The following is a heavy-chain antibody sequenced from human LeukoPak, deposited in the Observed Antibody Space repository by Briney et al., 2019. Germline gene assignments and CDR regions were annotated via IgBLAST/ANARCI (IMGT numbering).Heavy chain of an antibody. J-gene: IGHJ4*02. D-gene: IGHD3-3*01. V-gene: IGHV3-72*01. Sequence: GGSLRLSCAASGFTFSDHYMDWVRQAPGKGLDWVGRTRNKANSYTTEYAASVKGRFTISRDDSKNSLYLQMNSLKTEDTAVYYCARGPSYDFWSGPSWSTYYFDYWGQGTLVTVSS. CDR3: ARGPSYDFWSGPSWSTYYFDY. CDR2: TRNKANSYTT. CDR1: GFTFSDHY.